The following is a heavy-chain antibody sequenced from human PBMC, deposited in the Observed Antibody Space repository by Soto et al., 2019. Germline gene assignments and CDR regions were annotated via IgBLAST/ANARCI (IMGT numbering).Heavy chain of an antibody. CDR1: GYTFCSNY. V-gene: IGHV1-46*01. CDR2: INPSGGST. Sequence: QVQLVQSGAEVKKPGASVKVSCKASGYTFCSNYMHWVRQAPGQGLEWMGIINPSGGSTSYAQKFQGRVHMTRDTSTSTVYMEVSSLRSEDTAVYYCARNGGCTGGSCYSTSYYYYYGMDVWGQGTTVTVSS. J-gene: IGHJ6*02. D-gene: IGHD2-15*01. CDR3: ARNGGCTGGSCYSTSYYYYYGMDV.